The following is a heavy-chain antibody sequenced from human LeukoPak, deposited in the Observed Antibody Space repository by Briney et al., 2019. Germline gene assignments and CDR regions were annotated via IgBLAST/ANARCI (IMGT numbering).Heavy chain of an antibody. J-gene: IGHJ4*02. CDR1: GFTFSSYE. D-gene: IGHD2-2*01. V-gene: IGHV3-48*03. CDR2: ISSSGSII. Sequence: GGSLRLSCAASGFTFSSYEMNWVRQAPGKGLEWVSYISSSGSIIYYADSVKGRFTISRDNAKNSLYLQMNSLRAEDTAVYYCARRGVPPAYPQYYHFDYWGQGTLVTVSS. CDR3: ARRGVPPAYPQYYHFDY.